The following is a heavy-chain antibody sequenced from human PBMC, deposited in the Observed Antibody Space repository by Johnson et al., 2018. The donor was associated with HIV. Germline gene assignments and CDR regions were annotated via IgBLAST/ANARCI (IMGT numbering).Heavy chain of an antibody. CDR1: GFTFDDHG. Sequence: VQLVESGGGVVRPGGSLRLSCVASGFTFDDHGMSWVRQAPGKGLEWVSGISWNSGSIGYADSVKGRFTISRDNAKNSLYLQMNSLRVEDTALYYCAKVSSSSTWAHDPFDVWGQGTMVTVSS. CDR2: ISWNSGSI. CDR3: AKVSSSSTWAHDPFDV. D-gene: IGHD6-6*01. V-gene: IGHV3-20*04. J-gene: IGHJ3*01.